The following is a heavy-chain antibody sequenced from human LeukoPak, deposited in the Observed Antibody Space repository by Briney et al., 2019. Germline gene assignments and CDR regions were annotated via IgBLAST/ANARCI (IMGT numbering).Heavy chain of an antibody. CDR2: ISYDGSNK. J-gene: IGHJ6*02. CDR3: AKDRSYSYGYRTYYYYGMDV. Sequence: GGSLRLSCAASGLTLSSYGMHWVRQAPGKGLEWVAVISYDGSNKYYADSVKGRFTISRDNSKNTLYLQMNSLRAEDTAVYYCAKDRSYSYGYRTYYYYGMDVWGQGTTVTVSS. V-gene: IGHV3-30*18. CDR1: GLTLSSYG. D-gene: IGHD5-18*01.